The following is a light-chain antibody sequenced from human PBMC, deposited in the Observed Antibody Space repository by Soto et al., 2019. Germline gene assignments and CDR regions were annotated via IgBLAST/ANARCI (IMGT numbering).Light chain of an antibody. CDR2: DAS. CDR3: QQYDNLPRT. Sequence: DIQMTQSPSSLSASVGDRVTITCQASQDISNYLNWYQQKPGKAPKLLIYDASNLETGVTSRLSGSGSGTDFTFTISSLQPEDIATYYCQQYDNLPRTFGQGTKLEIK. J-gene: IGKJ2*01. CDR1: QDISNY. V-gene: IGKV1-33*01.